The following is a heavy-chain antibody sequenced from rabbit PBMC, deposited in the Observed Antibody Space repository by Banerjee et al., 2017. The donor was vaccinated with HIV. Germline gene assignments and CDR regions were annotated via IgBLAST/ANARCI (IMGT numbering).Heavy chain of an antibody. D-gene: IGHD4-1*01. J-gene: IGHJ4*01. V-gene: IGHV1S45*01. CDR1: GFSFSSSYW. CDR2: MLTGSGST. CDR3: ARDSSGWPWYFNL. Sequence: EESGGDLVKPEGSLTLTCTASGFSFSSSYWICWVRQAPGKGLEWIGCMLTGSGSTWYASWAKGRFTISKTSSTTVTLQMTSLTAADTATYFCARDSSGWPWYFNLWGQGTLVTVS.